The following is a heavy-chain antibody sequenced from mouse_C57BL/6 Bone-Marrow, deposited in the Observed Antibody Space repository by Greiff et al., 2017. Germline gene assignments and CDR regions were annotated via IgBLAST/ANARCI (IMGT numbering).Heavy chain of an antibody. CDR1: GFNIKDDY. CDR3: TTNCAWLAY. V-gene: IGHV14-4*01. Sequence: VQLQQSGAELVRPGASVKLSCTASGFNIKDDYMHWVKQRPEQGLEWIGWIDPENGDTEYASKFQGKATITADTSSNTAYLQLSSLTSEDTAVYYCTTNCAWLAYGGQGTLVTVSA. D-gene: IGHD4-1*02. J-gene: IGHJ3*01. CDR2: IDPENGDT.